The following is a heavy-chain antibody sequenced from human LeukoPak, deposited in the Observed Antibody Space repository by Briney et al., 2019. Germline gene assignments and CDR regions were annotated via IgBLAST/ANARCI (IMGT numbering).Heavy chain of an antibody. J-gene: IGHJ4*02. V-gene: IGHV4-59*01. Sequence: SETRSLTCSVSGGSISPYYWSWIRQPPGKGLEWIGYIFYSGVTTYNPSLKSRVSISLDSPKNQFFLRLTSVTAADTAMYYCARAETLAAIYFDFWGQGRLVTVSS. D-gene: IGHD6-25*01. CDR3: ARAETLAAIYFDF. CDR2: IFYSGVT. CDR1: GGSISPYY.